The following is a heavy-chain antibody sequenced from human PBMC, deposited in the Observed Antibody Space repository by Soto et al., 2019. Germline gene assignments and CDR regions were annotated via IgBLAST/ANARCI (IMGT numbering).Heavy chain of an antibody. V-gene: IGHV3-30*18. Sequence: QVQLVESGGGVVQPGRSLRLSCAASGFTFSSYGMHWVRQAPGKGLEWVAVISYDGSNKYYADSVKGRFTISRDNSKNTLYLQMNSLRAEDTAVYYCAKEAPHYGDYEGDSIFDIWSQGTMVTVSS. CDR1: GFTFSSYG. J-gene: IGHJ3*02. CDR2: ISYDGSNK. D-gene: IGHD4-17*01. CDR3: AKEAPHYGDYEGDSIFDI.